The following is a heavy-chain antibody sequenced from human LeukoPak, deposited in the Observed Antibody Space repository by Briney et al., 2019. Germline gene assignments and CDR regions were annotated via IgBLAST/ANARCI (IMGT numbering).Heavy chain of an antibody. CDR2: TSSDGNKK. CDR1: GFTFSSYG. Sequence: PGRSLRLSCAASGFTFSSYGMHWVRQAPGKGLEWVAVTSSDGNKKYYADSVKGRFTISTDNSKNTLYLQMDSLRAEDSAVYYCAKDLQRSGYTKNPPDYWGQGTLVTVSS. D-gene: IGHD3-10*01. V-gene: IGHV3-30*18. J-gene: IGHJ4*02. CDR3: AKDLQRSGYTKNPPDY.